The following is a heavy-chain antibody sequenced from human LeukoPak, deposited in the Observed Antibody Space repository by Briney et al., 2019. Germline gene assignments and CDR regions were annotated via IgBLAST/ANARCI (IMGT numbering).Heavy chain of an antibody. D-gene: IGHD3-9*01. CDR1: GESFSGYY. CDR2: INHSGST. J-gene: IGHJ3*02. V-gene: IGHV4-34*01. CDR3: ARVFDYDDAFDI. Sequence: KTSETLSLTCAVYGESFSGYYWSWIRQPPGKGLEWIGEINHSGSTNYNPSLKSRVTISVDTSKNQFSLKLSSVTAADTAVYYCARVFDYDDAFDIWGQGTMVTVSS.